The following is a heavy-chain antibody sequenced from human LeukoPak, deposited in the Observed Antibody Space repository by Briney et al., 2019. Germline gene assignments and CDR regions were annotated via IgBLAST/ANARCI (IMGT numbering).Heavy chain of an antibody. CDR3: AKDRGTMIVVYYFDY. D-gene: IGHD3-22*01. V-gene: IGHV3-9*01. Sequence: GGSLRLSCAASGFTFDDYATHWVRQAPGKGLEWVSGISWNSGSIGYADSVKGRFTISRDNAKNSLYLQMNSLRAEDTALYYCAKDRGTMIVVYYFDYWGQGTLVTVSS. J-gene: IGHJ4*02. CDR2: ISWNSGSI. CDR1: GFTFDDYA.